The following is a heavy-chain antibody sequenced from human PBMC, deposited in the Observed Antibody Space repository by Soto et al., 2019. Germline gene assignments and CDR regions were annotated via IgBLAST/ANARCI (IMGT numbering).Heavy chain of an antibody. D-gene: IGHD3-10*02. CDR2: SSNSGTFT. J-gene: IGHJ4*02. Sequence: QVQLVESGGGLVKPGGSLRLTCAASGFSISDHYMSWIRQAPGKGLEWVSYSSNSGTFTKYADSVKGRFSISRDNAKNSLYLEINSLRGEDTAIYYCARSGDNYNVLAYWGQGTPVTVSS. CDR3: ARSGDNYNVLAY. CDR1: GFSISDHY. V-gene: IGHV3-11*05.